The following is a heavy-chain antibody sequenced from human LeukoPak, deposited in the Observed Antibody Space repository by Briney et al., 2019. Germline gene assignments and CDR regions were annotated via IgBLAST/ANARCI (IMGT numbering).Heavy chain of an antibody. Sequence: ASVKVSCKASGYTFTSYYMHWVRQAPGQGLEWMGIINPSGGSTSYAQKFQGRVTMTRDTSTSTVYMELSSLRSEDTAVYHCARGGYSWHYYYGMDVWGQGTTVTVSS. D-gene: IGHD2-15*01. CDR3: ARGGYSWHYYYGMDV. CDR2: INPSGGST. J-gene: IGHJ6*02. V-gene: IGHV1-46*01. CDR1: GYTFTSYY.